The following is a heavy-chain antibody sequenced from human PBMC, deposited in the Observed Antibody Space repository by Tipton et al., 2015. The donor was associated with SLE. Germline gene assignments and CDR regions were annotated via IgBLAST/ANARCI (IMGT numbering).Heavy chain of an antibody. J-gene: IGHJ5*02. CDR2: FYYSGST. CDR3: ARSIAVAGRPDWFDP. V-gene: IGHV4-39*01. Sequence: TLSLTCTVSGGSISSSSYYWGWIRQPPGKGLEWIGSFYYSGSTYYNPSLKSRVTISVDTSKNQFSLKLSSVTAADTAVYYCARSIAVAGRPDWFDPWGQGTLVTVSS. D-gene: IGHD6-19*01. CDR1: GGSISSSSYY.